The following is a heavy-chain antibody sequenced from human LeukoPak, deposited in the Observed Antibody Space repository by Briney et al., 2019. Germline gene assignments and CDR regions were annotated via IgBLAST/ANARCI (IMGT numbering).Heavy chain of an antibody. D-gene: IGHD5-18*01. J-gene: IGHJ4*02. CDR2: IRQDGSEK. CDR1: EFTFSNTW. Sequence: PGGSLRLSCVASEFTFSNTWMNWVRQAPGKGLEWVANIRQDGSEKYYADSVKGRFTISRDNAKNSLYLQMNSLRAEDTAVYYCARDSPERGYSYGPLDNYFDYWGQGTLVTVSS. V-gene: IGHV3-7*01. CDR3: ARDSPERGYSYGPLDNYFDY.